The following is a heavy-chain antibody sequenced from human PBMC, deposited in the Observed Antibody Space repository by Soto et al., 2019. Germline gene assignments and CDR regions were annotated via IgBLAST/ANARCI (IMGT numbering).Heavy chain of an antibody. CDR3: ARGGSVHWGPEAGRFTRDYFYGMDV. J-gene: IGHJ6*02. V-gene: IGHV1-18*01. D-gene: IGHD3-16*02. CDR1: GYTFTSYG. CDR2: ISAYNGNT. Sequence: EASVKVSCKASGYTFTSYGISWVRQAPGQGLEWMGRISAYNGNTNYAQNLQGRVTMTTDTSTSTAYMVLRSPRSDDTAVYYCARGGSVHWGPEAGRFTRDYFYGMDVWGQGTTVTVSS.